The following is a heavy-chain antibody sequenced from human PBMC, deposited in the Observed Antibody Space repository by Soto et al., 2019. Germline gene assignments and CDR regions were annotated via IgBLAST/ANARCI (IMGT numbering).Heavy chain of an antibody. CDR1: GGSVSSGIYY. CDR2: IYSGVST. CDR3: ARGGERYCTNGVCYSYYFDY. V-gene: IGHV4-61*01. Sequence: SETLSLICTVSGGSVSSGIYYWSWIRQPPGKGLEWIGYIYSGVSTKYNPSLKSRVTISVDRSKNQFSLKLSSVTAADTAVYYCARGGERYCTNGVCYSYYFDYWAQGTLVTVS. J-gene: IGHJ4*02. D-gene: IGHD2-8*01.